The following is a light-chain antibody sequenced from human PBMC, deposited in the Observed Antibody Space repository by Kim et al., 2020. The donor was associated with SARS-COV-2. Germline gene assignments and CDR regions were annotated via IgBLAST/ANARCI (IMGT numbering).Light chain of an antibody. CDR2: DAS. CDR3: QQYDSFLYS. J-gene: IGKJ2*03. CDR1: QSISSW. V-gene: IGKV1-5*01. Sequence: ASVGDRVTIACRASQSISSWLAWYQQKRGKAPTLLIYDASTLESAVPSSFSGSGSATKFTLTITSLQPDDFATYYCQQYDSFLYSFGQGTKLEI.